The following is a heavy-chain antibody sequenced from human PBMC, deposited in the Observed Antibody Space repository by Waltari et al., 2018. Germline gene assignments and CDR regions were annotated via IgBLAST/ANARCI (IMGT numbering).Heavy chain of an antibody. CDR3: ARRRAVVSLHLVLNNHYGMDV. D-gene: IGHD6-6*01. CDR1: GYTFTSYD. Sequence: QVQLVQSGAEVKKPGASVKVSCKASGYTFTSYDINWVRQATGQGLEWMGWMNPNSGNTGYAQKFQGQVTMTRNTSISTAYIELSSLRSEDTAVYYCARRRAVVSLHLVLNNHYGMDVWGQGTTVTVSS. CDR2: MNPNSGNT. V-gene: IGHV1-8*01. J-gene: IGHJ6*02.